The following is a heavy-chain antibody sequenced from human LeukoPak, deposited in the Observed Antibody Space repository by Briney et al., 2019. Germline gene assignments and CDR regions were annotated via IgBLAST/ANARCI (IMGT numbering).Heavy chain of an antibody. CDR2: INPNSGGT. V-gene: IGHV1-2*02. D-gene: IGHD2-2*01. CDR3: ARVPQPAALSYFDY. Sequence: ASVKVSCKASGYTFTGYYMHWVRQAPGQGLERMVWINPNSGGTNYAQKFQGRVTMTRDTSISTAYMELSRLRSDDTAVYYCARVPQPAALSYFDYWGQGTLVTVSS. CDR1: GYTFTGYY. J-gene: IGHJ4*02.